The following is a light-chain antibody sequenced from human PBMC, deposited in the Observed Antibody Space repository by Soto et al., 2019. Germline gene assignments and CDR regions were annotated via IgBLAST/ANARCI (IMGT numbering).Light chain of an antibody. CDR3: SSYAANNNLI. J-gene: IGLJ2*01. V-gene: IGLV2-8*01. CDR2: EVT. Sequence: QSALTQPPSASGSPGQSVTISCTGTSSDVGSYNYVSWYQQHPGKAPKFIIYEVTKRPSGVPDRFSGSKSGNTASLTVSGLQAEDEADYYCSSYAANNNLIFGGGTKLTVL. CDR1: SSDVGSYNY.